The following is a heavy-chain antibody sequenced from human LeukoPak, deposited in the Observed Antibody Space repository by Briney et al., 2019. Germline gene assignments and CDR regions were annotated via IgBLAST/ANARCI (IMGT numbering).Heavy chain of an antibody. J-gene: IGHJ4*02. CDR3: ARGPRGYYFDY. V-gene: IGHV1-69*04. CDR2: IIPIFGIA. CDR1: GGTFSSYA. Sequence: SVKVSCKASGGTFSSYAISWVRQAPGQGLEWMGRIIPIFGIANYAQKFQGRVTITADKSTSTAYIELSSLRSEDTAVYYCARGPRGYYFDYWGQGTLVTVSS.